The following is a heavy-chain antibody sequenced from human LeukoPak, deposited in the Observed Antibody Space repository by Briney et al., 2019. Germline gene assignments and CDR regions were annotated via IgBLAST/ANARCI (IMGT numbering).Heavy chain of an antibody. CDR2: IYHSGST. Sequence: PSGTLSLTCAVSGGSISSSNWWSWVRQPPGKGLEWIGEIYHSGSTNYNPSLKSRVTISVDTSKNQFSLKLTSVTAADTAVYYCARFRFGDPSGPDDAFDIWGQGTMVTVSS. CDR3: ARFRFGDPSGPDDAFDI. V-gene: IGHV4-4*02. J-gene: IGHJ3*02. CDR1: GGSISSSNW. D-gene: IGHD3-10*01.